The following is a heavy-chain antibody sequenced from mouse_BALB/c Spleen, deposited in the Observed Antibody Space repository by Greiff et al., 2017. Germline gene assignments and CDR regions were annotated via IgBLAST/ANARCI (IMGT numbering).Heavy chain of an antibody. Sequence: QVQLQQPGAELVKPGASVTLSCKASGYTFTSYYMYWVKQRPGQGLEWIGGINPSNGGTNFTEKFKSKAKLTVDKSSSTAYMQLSSLTSEDSAVYYCTRSITTWFAYWGQGTLVTVSA. CDR3: TRSITTWFAY. CDR2: INPSNGGT. V-gene: IGHV1S81*02. J-gene: IGHJ3*01. CDR1: GYTFTSYY. D-gene: IGHD2-4*01.